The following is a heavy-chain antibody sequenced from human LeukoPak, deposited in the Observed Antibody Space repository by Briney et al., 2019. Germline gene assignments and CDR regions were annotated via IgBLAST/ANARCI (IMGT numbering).Heavy chain of an antibody. CDR1: GFTFSFYS. Sequence: GGSLRLSCAASGFTFSFYSMNWVRQAPGKGLEWVSYISSTSSTIYYADSVKGRFTISRDNAKNSLYLQMNSLRAEDTAVYYCAKDRRDYYYYYMDVWGKGTTVTVSS. CDR2: ISSTSSTI. CDR3: AKDRRDYYYYYMDV. V-gene: IGHV3-48*01. J-gene: IGHJ6*03.